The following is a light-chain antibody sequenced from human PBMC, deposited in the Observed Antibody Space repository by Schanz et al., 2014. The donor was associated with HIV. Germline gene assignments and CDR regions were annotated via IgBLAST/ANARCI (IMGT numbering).Light chain of an antibody. CDR1: QDISNY. CDR2: AAS. V-gene: IGKV1-9*01. Sequence: DIQMTQSPSTLSASVGDRVTVTCRASQDISNYLAWYQQKPGKPPNLLIYAASTLHTGVPLRFSGSGSGTDFTLTINGLQPDDFATYYCQQLNSFPYTFGQGTMLEI. J-gene: IGKJ2*01. CDR3: QQLNSFPYT.